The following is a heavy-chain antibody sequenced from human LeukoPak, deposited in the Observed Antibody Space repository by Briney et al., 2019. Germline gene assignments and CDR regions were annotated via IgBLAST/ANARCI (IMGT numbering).Heavy chain of an antibody. CDR2: VSKSSDYI. CDR1: GFTFNSYT. D-gene: IGHD6-19*01. Sequence: GGSLRLSCAASGFTFNSYTMNWVRQAPGKGLEWVSCVSKSSDYIYYADSVRGRFTISRDNAKNLVYLEMNSLRAEDTAVYYYAKTYSSGWYPWFDPWGQGTLVTVSS. J-gene: IGHJ5*02. V-gene: IGHV3-21*04. CDR3: AKTYSSGWYPWFDP.